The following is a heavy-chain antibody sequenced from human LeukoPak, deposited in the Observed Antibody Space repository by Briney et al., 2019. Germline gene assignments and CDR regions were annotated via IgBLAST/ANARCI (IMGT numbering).Heavy chain of an antibody. CDR1: GFTVSSNS. D-gene: IGHD1-1*01. J-gene: IGHJ4*02. V-gene: IGHV3-53*01. CDR2: IYSGST. Sequence: GGSLRLSCTVSGFTVSSNSMSWVRQAPGKGLEWVSFIYSGSTHYSDSVKGRFTISRDNAKNTLYLQMNSLRAEDTAVYYCASEGTTGTTWGPDYWGQGTLVTVSS. CDR3: ASEGTTGTTWGPDY.